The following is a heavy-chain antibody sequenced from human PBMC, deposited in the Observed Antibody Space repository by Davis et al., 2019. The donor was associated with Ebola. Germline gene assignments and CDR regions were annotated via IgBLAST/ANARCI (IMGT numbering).Heavy chain of an antibody. J-gene: IGHJ4*02. D-gene: IGHD6-19*01. CDR3: ARGPTSGWSDFDY. CDR2: FYTWNT. CDR1: GASLNYDY. Sequence: MPSETLSLTCTVSGASLNYDYWNWVRHPPGTGLEWTGLFYTWNTNYSPSLKGRVTISADKNQLSLNLKSVTTADTAVYYCARGPTSGWSDFDYWGQGALVTVSS. V-gene: IGHV4-59*01.